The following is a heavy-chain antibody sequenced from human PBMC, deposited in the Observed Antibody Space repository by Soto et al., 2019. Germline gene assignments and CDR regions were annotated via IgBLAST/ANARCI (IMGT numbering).Heavy chain of an antibody. J-gene: IGHJ4*02. V-gene: IGHV3-72*01. CDR2: TKNKANSYTT. CDR3: GTVRLCGSSVVRWYSRVIDY. Sequence: EVQLVESGGGLVQPGGSLRLSCAASGFTFSDHYMDWVRQAPGKGLEWVGRTKNKANSYTTQYAASVKGRFTISRDDSKTSMYLQMNRLKTEDTAVYYCGTVRLCGSSVVRWYSRVIDYWGQGTLVTVSS. CDR1: GFTFSDHY. D-gene: IGHD2-15*01.